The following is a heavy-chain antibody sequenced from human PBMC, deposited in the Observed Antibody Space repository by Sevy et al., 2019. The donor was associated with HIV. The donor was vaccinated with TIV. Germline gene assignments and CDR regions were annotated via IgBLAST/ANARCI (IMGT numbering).Heavy chain of an antibody. CDR2: ISGSSSTI. CDR1: GLSFSDYS. V-gene: IGHV3-48*02. J-gene: IGHJ4*02. CDR3: ASGIFNFDY. Sequence: GGSLRLSCAASGLSFSDYSMNWVRQAPGKGLEWVSYISGSSSTIYYADSVKGRFTISRDNATNSLYVQMNTLRDEDTAIYYCASGIFNFDYWGRGTLVTVSS. D-gene: IGHD3-9*01.